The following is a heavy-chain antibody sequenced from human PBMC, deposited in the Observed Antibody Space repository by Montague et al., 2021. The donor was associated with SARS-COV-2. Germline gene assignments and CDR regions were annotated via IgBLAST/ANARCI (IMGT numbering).Heavy chain of an antibody. CDR3: ARGLAVAWREYFQH. V-gene: IGHV3-33*01. CDR1: GFTSSSYG. D-gene: IGHD6-19*01. J-gene: IGHJ1*01. CDR2: IWYDGSNK. Sequence: SLRLSCAASGFTSSSYGMHWVRQAPGKGLEWVAVIWYDGSNKYYADSVKGRFTISRDNSKNTLYLQMNSLRAEDTAVYYCARGLAVAWREYFQHWGQGTLVTVSS.